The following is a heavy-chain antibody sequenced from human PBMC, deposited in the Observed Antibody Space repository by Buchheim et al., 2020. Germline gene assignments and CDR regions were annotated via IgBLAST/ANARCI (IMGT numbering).Heavy chain of an antibody. CDR1: RFTFSSYA. Sequence: EVQLLESGGGLLQPGGSLRLSCAASRFTFSSYAMSWVRQAPGKGLEWVSAISGSGGSTYFADSVKGRFTISRDNSKNTLYLQMNSLRAEDTAIYYCAKYAETSLGSPNGYLDYWGQGTL. J-gene: IGHJ4*02. CDR3: AKYAETSLGSPNGYLDY. D-gene: IGHD2-2*01. V-gene: IGHV3-23*01. CDR2: ISGSGGST.